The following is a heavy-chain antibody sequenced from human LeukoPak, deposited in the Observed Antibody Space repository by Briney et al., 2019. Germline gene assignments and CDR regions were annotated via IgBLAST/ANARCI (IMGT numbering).Heavy chain of an antibody. CDR1: RFTFGNYD. J-gene: IGHJ6*03. CDR3: AREKETLLSITMVRGLIRRHYYMDV. Sequence: PGGSLRLSCAASRFTFGNYDMHWVRQATEKGLEWVSPFGAPGDTYYPASVKGRFTISRDNSNNTLYLQMNSLRAEDTAVYYCAREKETLLSITMVRGLIRRHYYMDVWGKGTTVTISS. D-gene: IGHD3-10*01. CDR2: FGAPGDT. V-gene: IGHV3-13*01.